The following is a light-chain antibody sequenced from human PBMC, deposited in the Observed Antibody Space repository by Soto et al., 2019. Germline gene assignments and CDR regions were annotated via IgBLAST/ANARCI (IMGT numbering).Light chain of an antibody. CDR3: QQYDNVPIT. Sequence: DIQLTQSPSSLSASVGDRITITCQASQDIGNYLNCYQQKPGKAPKXLIYDAFTLESGVPSRFSGSGSGTDFTFTISSLQPEDFATYYCQQYDNVPITFGQGTRLEIK. CDR1: QDIGNY. V-gene: IGKV1-33*01. CDR2: DAF. J-gene: IGKJ5*01.